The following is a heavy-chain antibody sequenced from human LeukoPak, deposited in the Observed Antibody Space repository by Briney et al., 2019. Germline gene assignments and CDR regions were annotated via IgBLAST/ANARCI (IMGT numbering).Heavy chain of an antibody. Sequence: ASVKVSCKASGYTXTGYYMYWVRQAPGQGLEWMGWINPDSGGPNYAQKFQGRVTMTRDTSISTAYMELSRLRSDDTAVYYCARRVCSGGNCYSGQGAFDIWGQGTMVTVSS. CDR1: GYTXTGYY. CDR2: INPDSGGP. CDR3: ARRVCSGGNCYSGQGAFDI. J-gene: IGHJ3*02. D-gene: IGHD2-15*01. V-gene: IGHV1-2*02.